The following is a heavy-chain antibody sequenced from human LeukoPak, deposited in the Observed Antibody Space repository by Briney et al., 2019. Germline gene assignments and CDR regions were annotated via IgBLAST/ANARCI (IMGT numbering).Heavy chain of an antibody. D-gene: IGHD3-22*01. CDR3: AKGSYYDSNGSFYFDY. CDR2: ISGSGDNT. Sequence: GGSLRLSCAASGFTFSSYAMSWVRQAPGKGLEWVSGISGSGDNTYYADSVKGRFTISRDNSKNTLYVQVNSLGAEDTAAYYCAKGSYYDSNGSFYFDYWGQGTLVTVSS. CDR1: GFTFSSYA. J-gene: IGHJ4*02. V-gene: IGHV3-23*01.